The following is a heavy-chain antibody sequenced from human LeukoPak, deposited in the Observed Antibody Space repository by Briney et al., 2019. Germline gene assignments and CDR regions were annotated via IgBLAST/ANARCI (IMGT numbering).Heavy chain of an antibody. Sequence: PSETLCLTCRVSGGSISSYYWSWIRQPPGKGLDWVGYIYYSGSTNYNPSLKSRVTISVDTSKNQFSLKLSSVTAADTAVYYCARSRGGSYYGFDYWGQGTLVTVSS. CDR2: IYYSGST. V-gene: IGHV4-59*01. D-gene: IGHD3-22*01. J-gene: IGHJ4*02. CDR3: ARSRGGSYYGFDY. CDR1: GGSISSYY.